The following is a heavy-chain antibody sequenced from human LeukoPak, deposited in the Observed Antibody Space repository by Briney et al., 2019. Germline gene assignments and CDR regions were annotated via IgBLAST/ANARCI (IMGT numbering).Heavy chain of an antibody. D-gene: IGHD6-19*01. J-gene: IGHJ4*02. CDR1: GFTFSSYT. V-gene: IGHV3-21*01. CDR2: ISSSSRDI. Sequence: GGSLRLSCAASGFTFSSYTMNWVRQAPGKGLEWVAAISSSSRDIFYADSVKGRFSISRDNTQNSLSLQMSSLKAEDTAVYYCAREIAVAGNDYWGQGTLVTVSS. CDR3: AREIAVAGNDY.